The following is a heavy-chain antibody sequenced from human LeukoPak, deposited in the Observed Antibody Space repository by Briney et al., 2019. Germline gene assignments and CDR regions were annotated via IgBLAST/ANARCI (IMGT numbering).Heavy chain of an antibody. V-gene: IGHV4-59*08. CDR1: SGSISSYY. Sequence: PSETLSLTCPVSSGSISSYYWSWIRQPPGKGLEWIGYIYYTGSTNYNPSLKSRVTISVDTSKNQFSLKLSSVTAADTAVYYCARSGYSYGSEGYFNYWGQGTLVTVSS. D-gene: IGHD5-18*01. CDR2: IYYTGST. J-gene: IGHJ4*02. CDR3: ARSGYSYGSEGYFNY.